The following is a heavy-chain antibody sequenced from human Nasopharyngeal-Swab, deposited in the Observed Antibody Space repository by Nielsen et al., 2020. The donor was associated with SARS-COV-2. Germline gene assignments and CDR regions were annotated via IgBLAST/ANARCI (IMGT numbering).Heavy chain of an antibody. CDR2: VFHNGAV. CDR3: AKELRFTSMPSEGGY. D-gene: IGHD2/OR15-2a*01. V-gene: IGHV4-38-2*02. Sequence: WIRQPPGQGLEWIGTVFHNGAVQYSPSLQSRVTGSIDTSKNQFSLRQTSVTAADTAVYYCAKELRFTSMPSEGGYWGQGSLVTVSS. J-gene: IGHJ4*02.